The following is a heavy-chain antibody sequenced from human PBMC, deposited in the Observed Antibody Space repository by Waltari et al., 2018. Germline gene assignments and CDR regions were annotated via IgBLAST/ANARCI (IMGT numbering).Heavy chain of an antibody. CDR1: GFTFSGFR. CDR2: ISATGSYI. V-gene: IGHV3-21*06. J-gene: IGHJ4*02. Sequence: EVLLVESGGGLGKAGGSLRLSCAASGFTFSGFRLSGVRHAPGTGVEVFSSISATGSYIYYADSVKGRFTITRDNAKNSLFLQRNSLRVEDTAVYYCVRVAYDYDSSGFPDYWGQGTLVTVSS. D-gene: IGHD3-22*01. CDR3: VRVAYDYDSSGFPDY.